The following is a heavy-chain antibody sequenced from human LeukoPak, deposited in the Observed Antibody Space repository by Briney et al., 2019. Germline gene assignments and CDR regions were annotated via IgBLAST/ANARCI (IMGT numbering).Heavy chain of an antibody. V-gene: IGHV4-34*01. CDR1: GGSISSYH. CDR2: INHSGST. J-gene: IGHJ4*02. CDR3: ARGGEMATDFDY. Sequence: SETLSLTCTVSGGSISSYHWSWIRQPPGKGLEWIGEINHSGSTNYNPSLKSRVTISVDTSKNQFSLKLSSVTAADTAVYYCARGGEMATDFDYWGQGTLVTVSS. D-gene: IGHD5-24*01.